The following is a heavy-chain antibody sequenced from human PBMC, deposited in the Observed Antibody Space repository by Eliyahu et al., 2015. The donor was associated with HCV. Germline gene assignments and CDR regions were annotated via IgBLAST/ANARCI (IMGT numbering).Heavy chain of an antibody. CDR3: VTGATNFQH. V-gene: IGHV3-7*01. CDR1: GFTFSNDW. J-gene: IGHJ1*01. D-gene: IGHD1-26*01. CDR2: INQDGSDK. Sequence: EVQLVESGGDLVQPGGSLRLSCAASGFTFSNDWMTWVRQAPGKGLEWVAKINQDGSDKYYVDSVKGRFTISRDNGKNSLYLEMNSLRVEDTAVYYCVTGATNFQHWGQGTLVALSS.